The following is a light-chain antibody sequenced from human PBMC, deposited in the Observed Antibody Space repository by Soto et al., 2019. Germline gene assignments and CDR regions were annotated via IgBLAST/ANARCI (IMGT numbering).Light chain of an antibody. CDR2: DAS. J-gene: IGKJ4*01. V-gene: IGKV3-11*01. CDR3: QQRFNWPLT. CDR1: QSVDRK. Sequence: EIVLTQSPATLSFSPGERATLSCRASQSVDRKLAWYLQRPGQAPRLLIYDASNRATGIPARFSGSGSGTAFTLTISSLDPEDFAVYYCQQRFNWPLTFGGGTKVEIK.